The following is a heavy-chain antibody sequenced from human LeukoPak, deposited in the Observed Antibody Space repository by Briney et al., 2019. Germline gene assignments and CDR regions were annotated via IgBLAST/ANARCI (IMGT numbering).Heavy chain of an antibody. Sequence: PGGSLRLSCEASGFTFSTYAMSWVRQAPGKGLEWVSSISNDGDGTYYGDSVKGRFTISRAISKNTLYLQMNSLRVDDTAVCYCVKRSGRGTFYFASWGQGALVTVSS. D-gene: IGHD1-1*01. CDR3: VKRSGRGTFYFAS. CDR2: ISNDGDGT. J-gene: IGHJ4*02. CDR1: GFTFSTYA. V-gene: IGHV3-23*01.